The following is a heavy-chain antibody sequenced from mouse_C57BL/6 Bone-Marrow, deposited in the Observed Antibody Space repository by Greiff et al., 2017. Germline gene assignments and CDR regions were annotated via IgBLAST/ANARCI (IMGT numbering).Heavy chain of an antibody. V-gene: IGHV1-49*01. CDR1: YFAFMACA. CDR2: FTMYSDAT. D-gene: IGHD3-3*01. CDR3: AREGLDYYAMDY. Sequence: LKESGAEFVRPGSSVKLSCKDSYFAFMACAMHWVKQRPGHGLEWIGSFTMYSDATEYSENFKGKATLTVNTSSSTAYMELSSLTSEDSAVYYCAREGLDYYAMDYWGQGTTVTVSS. J-gene: IGHJ4*01.